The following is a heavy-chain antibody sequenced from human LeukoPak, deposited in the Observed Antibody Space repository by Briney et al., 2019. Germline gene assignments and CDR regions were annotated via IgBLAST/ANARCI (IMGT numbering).Heavy chain of an antibody. Sequence: ASVTVSFKSSGYTFTTYDINWVRQATGQGLEWMGWMNPNSGNTGYAQKFQGRGTITSNTSITTAYMELSSLRSEDTAVYYCARGRGSGHKEMWFDPWGEGGQVTVS. CDR1: GYTFTTYD. D-gene: IGHD6-19*01. J-gene: IGHJ5*02. V-gene: IGHV1-8*01. CDR3: ARGRGSGHKEMWFDP. CDR2: MNPNSGNT.